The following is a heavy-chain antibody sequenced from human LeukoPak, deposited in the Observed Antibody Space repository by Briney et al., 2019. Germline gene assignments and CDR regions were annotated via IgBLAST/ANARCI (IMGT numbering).Heavy chain of an antibody. V-gene: IGHV4-59*01. CDR2: IYYTGNT. CDR1: GGSITTYF. J-gene: IGHJ4*02. D-gene: IGHD3-10*01. CDR3: AGARGGAYGFAFDS. Sequence: SETLSLTCTVSGGSITTYFWSWIRQPPGKGLGCIGYIYYTGNTNYSPSLRNRVTISVDTSKNQFSLKLNSVTAADTALYFCAGARGGAYGFAFDSWGQGTLVTVSS.